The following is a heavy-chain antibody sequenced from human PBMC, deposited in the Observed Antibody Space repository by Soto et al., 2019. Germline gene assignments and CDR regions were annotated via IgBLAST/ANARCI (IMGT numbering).Heavy chain of an antibody. CDR1: GGSISSHY. D-gene: IGHD1-26*01. CDR3: ARELIVGAAAAWYFDL. Sequence: PSETLSLTCSVSGGSISSHYWSWIRQPAGKGLEWIGRIYATGSTNYSPSLNSRVTMSVDTSKNQFSLKLNSVTAADTAVYYCARELIVGAAAAWYFDLWGRGTLVTVSS. CDR2: IYATGST. V-gene: IGHV4-4*07. J-gene: IGHJ2*01.